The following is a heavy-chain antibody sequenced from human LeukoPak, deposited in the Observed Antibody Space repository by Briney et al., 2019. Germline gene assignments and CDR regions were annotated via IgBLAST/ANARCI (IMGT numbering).Heavy chain of an antibody. Sequence: SVKVSCKASGYTFTSYGISWVRQAPGQGLEWMGWISAYNGNTNYAQKLQGRVTMTTDTSTSTAYMELRSLRFDDTAVYYCARARTIFGVVISWFDPWGQGTLVTVSS. CDR3: ARARTIFGVVISWFDP. J-gene: IGHJ5*02. V-gene: IGHV1-18*01. CDR2: ISAYNGNT. D-gene: IGHD3-3*01. CDR1: GYTFTSYG.